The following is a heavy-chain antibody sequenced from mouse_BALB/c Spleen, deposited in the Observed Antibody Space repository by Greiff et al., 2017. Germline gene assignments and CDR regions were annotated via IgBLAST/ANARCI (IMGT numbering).Heavy chain of an antibody. J-gene: IGHJ4*01. V-gene: IGHV1-14*01. CDR1: GYTFTSYV. D-gene: IGHD4-1*01. CDR2: INPYNDGT. Sequence: EVKLMESGPELVKPGASVKMSCKASGYTFTSYVMHWVKQKPGQGLEWIGYINPYNDGTKYNEKFKGKATLTSDKSSSTAYMELSSLTSEDSAVYYCARWEVWYAMDYWGQGTSVTVSS. CDR3: ARWEVWYAMDY.